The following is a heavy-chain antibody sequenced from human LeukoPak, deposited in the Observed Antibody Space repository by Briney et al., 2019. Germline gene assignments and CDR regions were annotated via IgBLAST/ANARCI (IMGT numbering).Heavy chain of an antibody. CDR1: GFTFDDYA. Sequence: GRSLRLSCAASGFTFDDYAMHWVRQAPGKGLEWVSGISWNGGSIAYADSVKGRFTISRDNAKNSLYLQMNSLRAEDTAVYYCARDSSWLGHWGQGTLVTVSS. D-gene: IGHD6-13*01. J-gene: IGHJ4*02. V-gene: IGHV3-9*01. CDR2: ISWNGGSI. CDR3: ARDSSWLGH.